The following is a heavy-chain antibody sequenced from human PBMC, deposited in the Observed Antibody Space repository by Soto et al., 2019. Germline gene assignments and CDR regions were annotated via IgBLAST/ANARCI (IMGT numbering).Heavy chain of an antibody. J-gene: IGHJ4*02. CDR3: TKAYGDYWETYFDF. CDR1: GFTFSNYA. V-gene: IGHV3-23*01. D-gene: IGHD4-17*01. Sequence: GGSLRLSCAASGFTFSNYAMSWVRQAPGKGLEWVSVISSSGVNTYYADSVKDRFTISRDNSKNALYLQMNSLRAEDTAIYYCTKAYGDYWETYFDFWGQGILVTVSS. CDR2: ISSSGVNT.